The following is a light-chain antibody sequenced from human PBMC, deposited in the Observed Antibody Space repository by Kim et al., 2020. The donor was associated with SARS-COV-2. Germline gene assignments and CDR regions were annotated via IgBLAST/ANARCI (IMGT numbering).Light chain of an antibody. Sequence: SSELTQDPAVSAALGQTVRITCQGDSLRSYSANWXQQKPGQAPVLVIHGKNSRPSGIPDRFSGFSSGNPASLTITGAPAADEADHYCNPRDSSGHLLVFG. V-gene: IGLV3-19*01. CDR2: GKN. CDR3: NPRDSSGHLLV. J-gene: IGLJ7*01. CDR1: SLRSYS.